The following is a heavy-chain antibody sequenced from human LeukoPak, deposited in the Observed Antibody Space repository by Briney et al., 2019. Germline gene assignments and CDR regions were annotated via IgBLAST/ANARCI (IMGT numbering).Heavy chain of an antibody. D-gene: IGHD2-2*01. Sequence: PSETLSLTCAVYGGSFSGYYWNWIRQPPGKGLEWIGQINHSGSANYNPSLRSRVAISVDTSKNQFSLRLSSVTAADTAVYYCARSSPSWGYYYGMDVWGQGTKVTVSS. J-gene: IGHJ6*02. CDR2: INHSGSA. CDR3: ARSSPSWGYYYGMDV. V-gene: IGHV4-34*01. CDR1: GGSFSGYY.